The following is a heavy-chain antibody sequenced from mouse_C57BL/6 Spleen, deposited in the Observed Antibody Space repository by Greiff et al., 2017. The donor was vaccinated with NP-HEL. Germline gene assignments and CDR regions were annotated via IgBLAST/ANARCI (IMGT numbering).Heavy chain of an antibody. CDR1: GYTFTSYW. CDR3: ARWYLYYVDY. V-gene: IGHV1-61*01. Sequence: VQLQQPGAELVRPGSSVKLSCKASGYTFTSYWMDWVKQRPGQGLEWIGNIYPSDSETHYNQKFKDKATLTVDKSSSTAYMQLSSLTSEDSAVYYCARWYLYYVDYWGQGTTLTVSS. D-gene: IGHD1-3*01. J-gene: IGHJ2*01. CDR2: IYPSDSET.